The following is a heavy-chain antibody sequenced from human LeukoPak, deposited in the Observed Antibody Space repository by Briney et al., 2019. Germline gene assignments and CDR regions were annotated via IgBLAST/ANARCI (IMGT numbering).Heavy chain of an antibody. D-gene: IGHD1-26*01. CDR1: GFTFSSYR. CDR2: IKEDGSEN. V-gene: IGHV3-7*01. CDR3: VRGGYQFEY. J-gene: IGHJ4*02. Sequence: PGGSLRLSCAASGFTFSSYRMSWVRQAPGKGLGWVANIKEDGSENYYVDSVKGRFTISRDNAKNSLYLQMNSLRVEDSAVYYCVRGGYQFEYWGQGTLVTVSS.